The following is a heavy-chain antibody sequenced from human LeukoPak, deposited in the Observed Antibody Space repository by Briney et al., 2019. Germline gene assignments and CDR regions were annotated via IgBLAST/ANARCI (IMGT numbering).Heavy chain of an antibody. J-gene: IGHJ3*02. V-gene: IGHV4-30-4*01. CDR2: IYYSGST. Sequence: PSETLSLTCTVSGGSISSGDYYWSWIRQPPGKGLEWIGYIYYSGSTYYNPSLKSRVTISVDTSKNQFPLKLSSVTAADTAVYYCARLPEYSSSWRAFDIWGQGTMVTVSS. CDR3: ARLPEYSSSWRAFDI. CDR1: GGSISSGDYY. D-gene: IGHD6-6*01.